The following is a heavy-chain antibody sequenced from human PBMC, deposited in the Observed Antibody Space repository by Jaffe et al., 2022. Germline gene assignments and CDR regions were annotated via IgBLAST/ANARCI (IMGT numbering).Heavy chain of an antibody. V-gene: IGHV3-49*04. CDR1: GFTFGDYA. Sequence: EVQLVESGGGLVQPGRSLRLSCTASGFTFGDYAMSWVRQAPGKGLEWVGFIRSKAYGGTTEYAASVKGRFTISRDDSKSIAYLQMNSLKTEDTAVYYCTRRARRGYFDYWGQGTLVTVSS. J-gene: IGHJ4*02. D-gene: IGHD3-10*01. CDR3: TRRARRGYFDY. CDR2: IRSKAYGGTT.